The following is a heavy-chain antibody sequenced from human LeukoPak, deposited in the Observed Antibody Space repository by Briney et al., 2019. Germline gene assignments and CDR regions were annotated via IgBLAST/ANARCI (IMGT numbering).Heavy chain of an antibody. CDR2: ISSRSRYI. J-gene: IGHJ5*02. V-gene: IGHV3-21*01. CDR1: GFTFSSYS. Sequence: GGSLRLSCAASGFTFSSYSMNCLRQAPGKGLEWVASISSRSRYIYYVDSVKSRFTSSRDNANIPLYLQMNSLRAEDTAVYYCARGPYSSSWYDWFDPSGQGALVTVSS. CDR3: ARGPYSSSWYDWFDP. D-gene: IGHD6-13*01.